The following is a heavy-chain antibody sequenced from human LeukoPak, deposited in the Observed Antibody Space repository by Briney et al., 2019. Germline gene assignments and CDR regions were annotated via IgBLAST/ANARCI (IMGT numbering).Heavy chain of an antibody. V-gene: IGHV3-74*01. D-gene: IGHD3-16*02. CDR3: ARHRSGAGLDAFDI. Sequence: GGSLRLSCAASGFTFSDYWMHWVRQAPGKGLVWVSRINTDGSTTNYADSVKGRFTISRDNAKNTLYLQMHSLRADDTAVYYCARHRSGAGLDAFDIWGQGTMVTVSS. CDR2: INTDGSTT. CDR1: GFTFSDYW. J-gene: IGHJ3*02.